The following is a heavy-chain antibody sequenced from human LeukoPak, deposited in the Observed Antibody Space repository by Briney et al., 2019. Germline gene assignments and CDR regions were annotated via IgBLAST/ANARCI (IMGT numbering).Heavy chain of an antibody. Sequence: GGSLRLSCAASGFTFSSYGMHWVRQAPGKGLEWVSYITSSSSTIYYADSVKGRFTISRDNAKNSLYLQMNSLRAEDTAVYYCARVDYYGSGSSGSAGDYWGQGTLVTVSS. CDR3: ARVDYYGSGSSGSAGDY. CDR1: GFTFSSYG. D-gene: IGHD3-10*01. CDR2: ITSSSSTI. V-gene: IGHV3-48*04. J-gene: IGHJ4*02.